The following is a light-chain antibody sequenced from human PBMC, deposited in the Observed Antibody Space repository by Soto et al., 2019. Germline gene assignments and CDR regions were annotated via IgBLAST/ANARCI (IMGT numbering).Light chain of an antibody. V-gene: IGLV2-14*01. CDR3: SSFTASHTWV. CDR1: SSDVGGYNF. CDR2: EVT. Sequence: QSALTQPASVSGSPGQSITISCTGTSSDVGGYNFVSWYQHHPGQAPKVILYEVTNRPSGVSNRFSGSKSGNTASLTISGLQAEDEADYYCSSFTASHTWVFGGGTQLTVL. J-gene: IGLJ3*02.